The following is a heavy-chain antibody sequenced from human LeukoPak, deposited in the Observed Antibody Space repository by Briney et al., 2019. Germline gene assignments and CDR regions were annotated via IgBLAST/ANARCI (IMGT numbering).Heavy chain of an antibody. CDR3: AKVRGVVVVVAATYFDY. CDR2: ISGSGGST. V-gene: IGHV3-23*01. D-gene: IGHD2-15*01. J-gene: IGHJ4*02. Sequence: TGGSLRLSCAASGFTFSSYAMSWVRQAPGKGLEWVSAISGSGGSTYYADPVKGRFTISRDNSKNTLYLQMNSLRAEDTAVYYCAKVRGVVVVVAATYFDYWGQGTLVTVSS. CDR1: GFTFSSYA.